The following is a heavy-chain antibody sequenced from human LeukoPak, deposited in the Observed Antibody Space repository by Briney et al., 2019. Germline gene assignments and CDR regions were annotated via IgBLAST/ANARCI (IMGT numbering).Heavy chain of an antibody. Sequence: NPGGSLRLSCAASGFTFSSYSMNWVRQAPGKGLEWVSSISSSSSYIYYADSVKGRFTISRDNAKNSLYLQMNSLRAEDTAVYYCARGGIAAAGPYFDYWGQGTLVTVSS. V-gene: IGHV3-21*01. CDR2: ISSSSSYI. CDR1: GFTFSSYS. D-gene: IGHD6-13*01. CDR3: ARGGIAAAGPYFDY. J-gene: IGHJ4*02.